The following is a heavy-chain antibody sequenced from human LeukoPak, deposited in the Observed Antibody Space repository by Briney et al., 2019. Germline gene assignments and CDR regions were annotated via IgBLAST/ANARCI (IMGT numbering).Heavy chain of an antibody. V-gene: IGHV4-59*12. J-gene: IGHJ5*02. D-gene: IGHD3-9*01. Sequence: SETLSLTCTVSGDSITSYFWSWIRQPPGKGLEWVGYIFYSGITNYNPSLKSRVTISVDTSKNQFSLKLSSVTAADTAVYYCAREGGSLLRYFDWLLGGFDPWGQGTLVTVSS. CDR1: GDSITSYF. CDR2: IFYSGIT. CDR3: AREGGSLLRYFDWLLGGFDP.